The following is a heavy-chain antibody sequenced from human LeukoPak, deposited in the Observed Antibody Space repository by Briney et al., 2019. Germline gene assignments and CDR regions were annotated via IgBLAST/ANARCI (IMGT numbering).Heavy chain of an antibody. J-gene: IGHJ4*02. CDR2: ITTKRSNYAT. D-gene: IGHD6-19*01. CDR1: GFTFSDSD. V-gene: IGHV3-73*01. CDR3: TTYRSGHY. Sequence: GGSLRLSCAASGFTFSDSDINWVRQASGKGREWVGRITTKRSNYATAYTASVKGRFTISRHDTNNTAYLQMNSLKTEDAALYYCTTYRSGHYWGQGTLVTVSS.